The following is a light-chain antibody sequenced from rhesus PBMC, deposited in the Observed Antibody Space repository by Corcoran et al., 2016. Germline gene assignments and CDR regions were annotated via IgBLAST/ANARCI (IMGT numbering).Light chain of an antibody. Sequence: DIQMTQSPSSLSASVGDRVTITCRASQTISSYLAWYQQKPGKVPKLLIYSASTLQSGVPSRFSGSGSGTDFTLTISRLQPEDFATYYYQQHNSHPLTFGGGTKVELK. CDR2: SAS. CDR1: QTISSY. J-gene: IGKJ4*01. V-gene: IGKV1-44*03. CDR3: QQHNSHPLT.